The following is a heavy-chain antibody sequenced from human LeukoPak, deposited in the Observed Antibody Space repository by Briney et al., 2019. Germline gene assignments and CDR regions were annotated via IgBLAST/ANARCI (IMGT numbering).Heavy chain of an antibody. CDR1: GGTFSSYA. D-gene: IGHD3-22*01. CDR2: IIPILGIA. CDR3: ARETTMIGTYYFDY. Sequence: SVKVSCKASGGTFSSYAISWVRQAPGQGLEWMGRIIPILGIANYAQKFQGRVTITADKSTSTAYMELSSLRSEDTAVYYCARETTMIGTYYFDYWGQGTLVTVSS. J-gene: IGHJ4*02. V-gene: IGHV1-69*04.